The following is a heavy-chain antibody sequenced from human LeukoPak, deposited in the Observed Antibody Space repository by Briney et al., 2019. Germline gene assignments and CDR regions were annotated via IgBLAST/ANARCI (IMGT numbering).Heavy chain of an antibody. D-gene: IGHD3-10*01. CDR3: ARAPLYYYGSGSWNY. CDR2: INHSGST. CDR1: GGSFSGYY. J-gene: IGHJ4*02. Sequence: SETLSLTCAVYGGSFSGYYWSWIRQPPGKGLEWIGEINHSGSTNYNPSLKSRVTISVDTSKNQFSLKLSSVTAADTAVYYCARAPLYYYGSGSWNYWGQGTLVIVSS. V-gene: IGHV4-34*01.